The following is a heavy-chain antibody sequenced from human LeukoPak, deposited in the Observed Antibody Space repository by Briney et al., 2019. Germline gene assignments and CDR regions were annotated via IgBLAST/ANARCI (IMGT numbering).Heavy chain of an antibody. J-gene: IGHJ4*02. V-gene: IGHV1-8*03. D-gene: IGHD5-12*01. CDR2: MNPNSGST. Sequence: ASVKVSCKASGYTFTSYDINWVRQATGQGREWMGWMNPNSGSTGYAQKFQGRVTITRNTSISTAYMELSGLRSEDTAVYYCARGRSTGYPYYFEYWGQGTLVTVFS. CDR3: ARGRSTGYPYYFEY. CDR1: GYTFTSYD.